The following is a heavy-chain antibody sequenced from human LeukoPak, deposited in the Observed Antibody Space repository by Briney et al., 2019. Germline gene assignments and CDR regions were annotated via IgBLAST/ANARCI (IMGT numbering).Heavy chain of an antibody. J-gene: IGHJ3*02. V-gene: IGHV4-4*07. CDR2: IYTSGST. Sequence: SETLSLTCTVSGGSISSYYWSWIRQPAGKGLEWIGRIYTSGSTNYNPSLKSRVTMSVDTSKNQFSLKLSSVTAADTAVYYCASGHSSYPNQDAFDIWGQGTMVTVSS. CDR3: ASGHSSYPNQDAFDI. D-gene: IGHD3-22*01. CDR1: GGSISSYY.